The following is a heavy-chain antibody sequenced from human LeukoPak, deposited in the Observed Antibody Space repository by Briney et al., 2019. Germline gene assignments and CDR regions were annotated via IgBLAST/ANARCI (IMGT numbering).Heavy chain of an antibody. Sequence: GGSLRLSCAASGFTFSSYAMHWVRQAPGKGLEWVAVISYDGSNKYYADSVKGRFTISRDNSKNTLYLQMNSLRAEDTAVYYCAKGRWLQRPRGFDYWGQGTLVTVSS. CDR1: GFTFSSYA. CDR3: AKGRWLQRPRGFDY. CDR2: ISYDGSNK. J-gene: IGHJ4*02. V-gene: IGHV3-30*04. D-gene: IGHD5-24*01.